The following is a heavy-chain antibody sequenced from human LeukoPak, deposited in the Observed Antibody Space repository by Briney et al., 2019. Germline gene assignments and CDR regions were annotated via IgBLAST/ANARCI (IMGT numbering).Heavy chain of an antibody. CDR2: IYYSGST. CDR1: GGSICTYY. V-gene: IGHV4-59*01. D-gene: IGHD3-10*01. Sequence: PSETLSLTCTVSGGSICTYYWSWIRQPPGKGLEWIGYIYYSGSTNYNPSLKSRVTMSVDTSKSQFSLKLSSVTAADTAVYYCARDSGVDKYWIDPWGQGTLVTVSS. J-gene: IGHJ5*02. CDR3: ARDSGVDKYWIDP.